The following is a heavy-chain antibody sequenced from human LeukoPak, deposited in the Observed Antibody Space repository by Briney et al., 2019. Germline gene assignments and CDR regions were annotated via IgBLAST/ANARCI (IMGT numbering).Heavy chain of an antibody. J-gene: IGHJ4*02. CDR1: GFTFSSYA. V-gene: IGHV3-30*04. Sequence: PGGSLRLSCAASGFTFSSYAMHWVRQAPGKGLEWVAVISYDGSNKYYADSVKGRFTISRDNSKNTLYLQMNSLRAEDTAVYYCAKEDDYGGSSYWGQGTLVTVSS. D-gene: IGHD4-23*01. CDR3: AKEDDYGGSSY. CDR2: ISYDGSNK.